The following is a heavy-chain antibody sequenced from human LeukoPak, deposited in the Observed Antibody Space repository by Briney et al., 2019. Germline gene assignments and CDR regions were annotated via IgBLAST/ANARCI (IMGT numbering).Heavy chain of an antibody. CDR3: ARGENGSFDR. D-gene: IGHD5-24*01. Sequence: GGSLRLSCKGSGVTFEDYYLSWIRQAPGKGLEWISYISSTGGDKFYADPVKGRFIISRDNAMNSVYMEMNDLTAEDTAFYYCARGENGSFDRWGQGTPVIVSS. CDR2: ISSTGGDK. CDR1: GVTFEDYY. J-gene: IGHJ4*02. V-gene: IGHV3-11*01.